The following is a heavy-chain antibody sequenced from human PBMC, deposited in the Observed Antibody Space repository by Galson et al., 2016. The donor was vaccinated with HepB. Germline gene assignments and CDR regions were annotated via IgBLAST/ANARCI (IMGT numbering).Heavy chain of an antibody. CDR2: IKSKTDGGTT. CDR3: TTLSYDFWSAYYYCDY. V-gene: IGHV3-15*01. J-gene: IGHJ4*02. CDR1: GFTFSNAW. D-gene: IGHD3-3*01. Sequence: SLRLSCAASGFTFSNAWMSWVRQAPGKGLEWVGHIKSKTDGGTTDYAAPVKGRFTISRDDSKNTLYLQMNSLKTEDTAVYYCTTLSYDFWSAYYYCDYWGQGTQVTVSS.